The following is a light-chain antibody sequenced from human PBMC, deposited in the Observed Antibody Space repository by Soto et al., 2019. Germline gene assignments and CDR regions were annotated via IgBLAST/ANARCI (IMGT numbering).Light chain of an antibody. J-gene: IGKJ1*01. CDR1: QSLSSSY. V-gene: IGKV3-20*01. CDR2: GAS. CDR3: QQNLRSPRT. Sequence: EIVLTQSPGTLSLSPGERATLSCRASQSLSSSYLAWYQQRPGQAPRLLIYGASNRANGIPDRFSGSGSGKDFTLTISRLEPDDFAVYYCQQNLRSPRTFGPGTRVEIK.